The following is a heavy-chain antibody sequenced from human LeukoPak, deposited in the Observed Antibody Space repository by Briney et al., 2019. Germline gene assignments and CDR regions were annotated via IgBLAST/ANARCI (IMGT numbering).Heavy chain of an antibody. V-gene: IGHV3-64*01. D-gene: IGHD2-15*01. J-gene: IGHJ4*02. CDR3: AREYCSGGRCQYYFDY. Sequence: PGGSLRLXCAASGFTFSSYAMHWVRQAPGKGLEYVSGISSDGGSPFHVNSVKGRFTISRDNSKDTLYLQMGSLRAEDMAVYYCAREYCSGGRCQYYFDYWGQGTLVTVSS. CDR2: ISSDGGSP. CDR1: GFTFSSYA.